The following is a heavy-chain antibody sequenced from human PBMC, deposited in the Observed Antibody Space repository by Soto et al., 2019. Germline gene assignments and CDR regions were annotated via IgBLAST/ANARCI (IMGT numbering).Heavy chain of an antibody. J-gene: IGHJ4*02. Sequence: SETLSLTCAVYGGSFSGYYWSWIRQPPGKGLEWIGEINHSGSTNYNPSLKSRVTISVDTSKNQFSLKLSSVTAADTAVYYCARSRIGAMVRGVIINYFDYWGQGTLVTVSS. CDR2: INHSGST. CDR3: ARSRIGAMVRGVIINYFDY. D-gene: IGHD3-10*01. V-gene: IGHV4-34*01. CDR1: GGSFSGYY.